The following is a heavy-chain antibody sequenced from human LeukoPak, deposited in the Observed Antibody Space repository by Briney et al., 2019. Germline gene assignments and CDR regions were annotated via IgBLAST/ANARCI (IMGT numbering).Heavy chain of an antibody. CDR2: MNPNSGNT. Sequence: ASVKVSCKASGYTFTSYDINWVRQATGQGLEWMGWMNPNSGNTGYAQKFQGRVTMTRNTSISTAYMELSSLRSEDTAVYYCARGSYSSGWYEHFYYYYYGMDVWGQGTTVTVSS. J-gene: IGHJ6*02. CDR1: GYTFTSYD. V-gene: IGHV1-8*01. D-gene: IGHD6-19*01. CDR3: ARGSYSSGWYEHFYYYYYGMDV.